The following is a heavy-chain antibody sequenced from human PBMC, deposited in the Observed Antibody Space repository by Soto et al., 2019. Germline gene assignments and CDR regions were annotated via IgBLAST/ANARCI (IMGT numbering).Heavy chain of an antibody. CDR2: INAGNGNT. CDR1: GYTFTSYA. CDR3: ARGMDYYGSGRFSYYYYMDV. V-gene: IGHV1-3*01. J-gene: IGHJ6*03. Sequence: ASVKVSCKASGYTFTSYAMHWVRQAPGQRLEWMGWINAGNGNTKYSQKLQGRVTITRDTSASTAYMELSSMRSDDTAVYYCARGMDYYGSGRFSYYYYMDVWGKVTTVTVSS. D-gene: IGHD3-10*01.